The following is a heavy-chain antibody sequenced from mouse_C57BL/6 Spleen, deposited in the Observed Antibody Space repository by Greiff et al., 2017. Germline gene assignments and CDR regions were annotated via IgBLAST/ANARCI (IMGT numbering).Heavy chain of an antibody. J-gene: IGHJ4*01. CDR3: AREDYGSSYDRGPYAMDY. V-gene: IGHV1-81*01. CDR1: GYTFTSYG. CDR2: IYPRSGNT. D-gene: IGHD1-1*01. Sequence: QVQLKESGAELARPGASVKLSCKASGYTFTSYGISWVKQRTGQGLEWIGEIYPRSGNTYYNEKFKGKDTLTADKSSSTAYMELRSLTSEDSAVYFCAREDYGSSYDRGPYAMDYWGQGTSVTVSS.